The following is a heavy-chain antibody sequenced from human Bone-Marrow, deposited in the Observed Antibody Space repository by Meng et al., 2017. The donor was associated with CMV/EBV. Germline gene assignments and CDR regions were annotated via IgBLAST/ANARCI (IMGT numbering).Heavy chain of an antibody. CDR2: IYWDDDK. D-gene: IGHD3-3*01. Sequence: IPFQESCPTTVNPPPPPPLPCSFPGFSLTPRGVGVGWIRQPPGKALEWLALIYWDDDKRYSPFLKSRLTITKDTAINQVVLTMTNMDPVDTATYYCAHRRGEWLFFDDWGQGTLVTVSS. V-gene: IGHV2-5*02. CDR3: AHRRGEWLFFDD. J-gene: IGHJ4*02. CDR1: GFSLTPRGVG.